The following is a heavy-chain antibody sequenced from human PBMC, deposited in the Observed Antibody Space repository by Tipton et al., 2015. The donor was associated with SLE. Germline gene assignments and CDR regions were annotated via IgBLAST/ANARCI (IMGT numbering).Heavy chain of an antibody. CDR2: ISWNSGNI. CDR1: GFTFNDYA. CDR3: AKSTYDYLWGSHHSPYYLDF. D-gene: IGHD3-16*02. V-gene: IGHV3-9*01. J-gene: IGHJ4*02. Sequence: SLRLSCAASGFTFNDYAMHWVRQVPGKGLEWVSGISWNSGNIGYADSVKGRFTISRDNANKSLYLQMNSLRTEDTAFYFCAKSTYDYLWGSHHSPYYLDFWGPGTLVSVSS.